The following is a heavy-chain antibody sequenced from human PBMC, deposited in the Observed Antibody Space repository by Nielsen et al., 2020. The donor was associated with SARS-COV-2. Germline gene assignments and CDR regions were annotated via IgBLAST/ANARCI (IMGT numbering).Heavy chain of an antibody. J-gene: IGHJ4*02. D-gene: IGHD4-23*01. CDR3: SSPTVAY. CDR2: IGIKANSCAT. V-gene: IGHV3-73*01. CDR1: GFTFSASA. Sequence: GESLKISCAASGFTFSASAMHWVRQASGKGLEWVGRIGIKANSCATACAASVKGSFTISRDDSKNTAYLQMNSLKTEDTAVYYCSSPTVAYWGQGTLVTVSS.